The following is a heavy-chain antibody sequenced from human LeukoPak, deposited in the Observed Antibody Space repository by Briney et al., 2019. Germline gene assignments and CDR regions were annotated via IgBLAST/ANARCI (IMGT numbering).Heavy chain of an antibody. D-gene: IGHD3-3*01. CDR1: GGSFSGYY. CDR2: INHSGST. Sequence: SETLSLTCAVYGGSFSGYYWSWIRQPPGKGLEWIGEINHSGSTNYNPSLKSRVTISVDTSKNQFSLKLSSVTAADTAVYYCARWSITIFGTVVRYFDYWGQGTLVTVSS. V-gene: IGHV4-34*01. CDR3: ARWSITIFGTVVRYFDY. J-gene: IGHJ4*02.